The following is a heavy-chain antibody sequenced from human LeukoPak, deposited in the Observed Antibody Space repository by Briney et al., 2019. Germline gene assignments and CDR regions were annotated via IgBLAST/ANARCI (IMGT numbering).Heavy chain of an antibody. D-gene: IGHD1-26*01. CDR3: AKETLTIVGATGWFDP. Sequence: PGGSLRLSCAASGFTFSSYAMSWVRQAPGKGLEWVSAISGSGGSTYYADSVKGRFTISRDNSKNTLYLQMNSLRAEDTAVYYCAKETLTIVGATGWFDPWGQGTLVTVSS. CDR1: GFTFSSYA. V-gene: IGHV3-23*01. J-gene: IGHJ5*02. CDR2: ISGSGGST.